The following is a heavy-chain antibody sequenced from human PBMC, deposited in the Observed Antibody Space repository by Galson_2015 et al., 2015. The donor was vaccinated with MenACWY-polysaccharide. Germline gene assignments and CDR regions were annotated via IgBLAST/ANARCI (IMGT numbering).Heavy chain of an antibody. CDR2: ISSSSSTI. J-gene: IGHJ4*02. CDR3: ARSFGSALAY. CDR1: GFTFSNYG. V-gene: IGHV3-48*01. Sequence: SLRLSCAVSGFTFSNYGMNWVRQAPGKGLEWVSYISSSSSTIYYADSVKGRFTISRDNAKNSLYLQMNSLRAEDTAVYFCARSFGSALAYWGQGTLVTVSS. D-gene: IGHD3-10*01.